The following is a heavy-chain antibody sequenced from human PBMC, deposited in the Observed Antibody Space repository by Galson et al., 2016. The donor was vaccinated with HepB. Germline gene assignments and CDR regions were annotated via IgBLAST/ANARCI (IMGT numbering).Heavy chain of an antibody. CDR2: IKKDGSEK. D-gene: IGHD4/OR15-4a*01. V-gene: IGHV3-7*03. J-gene: IGHJ4*02. CDR3: ARYRAHPVN. Sequence: SLRLSCAASGFNFADHWMSWVRQSPVKGLEWVASIKKDGSEKYYVDSVKGRFTISRDNAKNSLYLQMNSLRAEDTAVYYCARYRAHPVNWGRGTLVTVSS. CDR1: GFNFADHW.